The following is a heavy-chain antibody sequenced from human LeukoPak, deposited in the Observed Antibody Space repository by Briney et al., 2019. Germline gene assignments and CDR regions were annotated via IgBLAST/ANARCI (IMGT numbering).Heavy chain of an antibody. Sequence: SETLSLTCTVSGGSISSYYWSWIRQPPGKGLEWIGYIYYSGSTNYNPSLKSRVTISVDTSKNQFSLKLSSVTAADTAVYYCARRRNKSSGFDYWGQGTLVTVSS. D-gene: IGHD1-1*01. CDR1: GGSISSYY. CDR2: IYYSGST. J-gene: IGHJ4*02. V-gene: IGHV4-59*08. CDR3: ARRRNKSSGFDY.